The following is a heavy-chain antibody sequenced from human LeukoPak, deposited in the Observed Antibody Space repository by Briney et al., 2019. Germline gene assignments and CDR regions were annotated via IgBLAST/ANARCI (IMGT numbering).Heavy chain of an antibody. J-gene: IGHJ4*02. D-gene: IGHD3-10*01. CDR3: ARDWSTMVRGVITDY. Sequence: GGSLRLSCAASGFTFSSYAMHWVRQAPGKGLEWVAVISYDGSNKYYADSVKGRFTISRDNSKNTLYLQMNSLRAEDTAVYYCARDWSTMVRGVITDYWGQGTLVTVSS. CDR1: GFTFSSYA. V-gene: IGHV3-30*04. CDR2: ISYDGSNK.